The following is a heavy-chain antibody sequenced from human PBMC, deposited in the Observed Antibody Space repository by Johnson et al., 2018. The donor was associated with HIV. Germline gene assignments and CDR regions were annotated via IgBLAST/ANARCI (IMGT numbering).Heavy chain of an antibody. CDR2: IWYDGSNK. CDR1: GFTFSNYG. V-gene: IGHV3-33*06. D-gene: IGHD4-23*01. Sequence: QVQLVESGGGVVQPGRSLRLSCAASGFTFSNYGMHWVRQTPGKGLEWVAVIWYDGSNKYYADSVKGRFTISRDNSKNTLFLQMNNLGPEDAGIYFCAKTYYGGNDDAFDIWGQGTMVTVSS. J-gene: IGHJ3*02. CDR3: AKTYYGGNDDAFDI.